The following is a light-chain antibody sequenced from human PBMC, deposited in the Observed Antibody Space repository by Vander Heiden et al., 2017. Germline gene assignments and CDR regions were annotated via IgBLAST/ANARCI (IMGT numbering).Light chain of an antibody. V-gene: IGLV2-8*01. CDR3: SSYGGRNNYV. CDR1: NTDVGGYNY. CDR2: EVT. J-gene: IGLJ1*01. Sequence: QSALTHPPSASGSPGQSVTISCTGTNTDVGGYNYDSWYQQSPGKAPKLIIYEVTKRPSGVPDRFSASKSGNTASLTVSGLQAEDEADYYCSSYGGRNNYVFGSGTKITVL.